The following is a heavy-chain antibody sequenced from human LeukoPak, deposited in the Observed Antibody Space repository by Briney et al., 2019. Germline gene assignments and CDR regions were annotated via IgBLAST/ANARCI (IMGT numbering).Heavy chain of an antibody. V-gene: IGHV3-48*03. CDR3: ARDYWNDGYFDY. D-gene: IGHD1-1*01. Sequence: SGGSLRLSCAASGFTFSSYEMNWVRQAPGKGLEWVSYISSSGSTIYYADSVKGRFTISRDNAKNSPYLQMNSLRAEDTAVYYCARDYWNDGYFDYWGQGTLVTVSS. CDR2: ISSSGSTI. J-gene: IGHJ4*02. CDR1: GFTFSSYE.